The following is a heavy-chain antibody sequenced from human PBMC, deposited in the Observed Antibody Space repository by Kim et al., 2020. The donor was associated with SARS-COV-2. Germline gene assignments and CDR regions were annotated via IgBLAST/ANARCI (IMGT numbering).Heavy chain of an antibody. J-gene: IGHJ4*02. CDR3: ARSNYDSGGGSYRLSFDY. Sequence: PGRVTITADESTSTAYMELSSLRSEDTAVYYCARSNYDSGGGSYRLSFDYWGQGTLVTVSS. D-gene: IGHD3-16*02. V-gene: IGHV1-69*01.